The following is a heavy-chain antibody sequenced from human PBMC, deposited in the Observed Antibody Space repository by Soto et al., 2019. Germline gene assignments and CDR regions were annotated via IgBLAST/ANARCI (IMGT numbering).Heavy chain of an antibody. D-gene: IGHD6-13*01. Sequence: EVQLVESGGGLVQPGGSLRLSCAVSGFTVSSNYMSWVRQAPGKGLEWVSVIYSGGRTNYADSVKGRFTISRDNSKNTLYLQMNSLRAEDTAVYYCASQSRGAAAGTDYWGQGTLVTVSS. J-gene: IGHJ4*02. CDR3: ASQSRGAAAGTDY. V-gene: IGHV3-66*04. CDR1: GFTVSSNY. CDR2: IYSGGRT.